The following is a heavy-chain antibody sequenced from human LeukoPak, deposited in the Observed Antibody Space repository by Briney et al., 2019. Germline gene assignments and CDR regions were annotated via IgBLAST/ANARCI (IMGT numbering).Heavy chain of an antibody. Sequence: PSETLSLTCTVSGGSISSHYWSWIRQPPGKGLEWIGYIYYSGSTNYNPSPKSRVTISVDTSKNQFSLKLSSVTAADTAVYYCARDPGDYMDVWGKGTTATVSS. J-gene: IGHJ6*03. CDR1: GGSISSHY. D-gene: IGHD7-27*01. CDR3: ARDPGDYMDV. V-gene: IGHV4-59*11. CDR2: IYYSGST.